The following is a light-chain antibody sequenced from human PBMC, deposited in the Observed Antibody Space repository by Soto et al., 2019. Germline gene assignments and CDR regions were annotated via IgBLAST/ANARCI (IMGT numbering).Light chain of an antibody. CDR1: QTVLYSSNNKNH. CDR2: WAS. CDR3: QQYYSTPRT. Sequence: DIVMTQSPDSLSVSLGESATINCKSSQTVLYSSNNKNHLAWYQQRPGQPPKLLFSWASTRESGVPDRFSASGSGTDFTLSIGSLQAEDVAVYYCQQYYSTPRTFDQGTKVDIK. J-gene: IGKJ1*01. V-gene: IGKV4-1*01.